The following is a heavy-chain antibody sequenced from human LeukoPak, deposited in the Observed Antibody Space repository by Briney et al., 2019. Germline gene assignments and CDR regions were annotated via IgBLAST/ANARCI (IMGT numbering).Heavy chain of an antibody. V-gene: IGHV3-74*01. J-gene: IGHJ4*02. Sequence: PGGSLRLSCAASGFTFSSYWMHWVRQAPGKGLVWVSLINSDGSTTTYADSVKGRFTISRANAKNSLYLQMNSLRAEDTAVYYCARDPARIAAAGMDCWGQGTLVTVSS. D-gene: IGHD6-13*01. CDR3: ARDPARIAAAGMDC. CDR1: GFTFSSYW. CDR2: INSDGSTT.